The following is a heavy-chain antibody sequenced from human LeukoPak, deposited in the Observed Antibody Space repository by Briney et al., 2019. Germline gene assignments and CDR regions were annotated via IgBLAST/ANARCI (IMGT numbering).Heavy chain of an antibody. V-gene: IGHV4-59*08. CDR3: ARHYYGDVYYFDF. Sequence: SETLSLTCTLTDGSISDWYWSWIRQSPGKGLEWIAYFYYSGTSRYTPSLESRVTVSRATSKNQFSLKLTSVTAAGTAVYYCARHYYGDVYYFDFWGEGTLVTVSS. CDR1: DGSISDWY. D-gene: IGHD4-17*01. CDR2: FYYSGTS. J-gene: IGHJ4*02.